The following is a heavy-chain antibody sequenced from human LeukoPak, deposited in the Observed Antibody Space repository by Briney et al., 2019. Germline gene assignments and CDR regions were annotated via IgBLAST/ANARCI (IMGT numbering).Heavy chain of an antibody. CDR3: ASPPSMVIGEYYFDY. J-gene: IGHJ4*02. CDR1: GGSISTSNYY. D-gene: IGHD3-10*01. Sequence: SETLSLTCTVSGGSISTSNYYWGWIRQPPGKGLEWIGNIFYSGSTYYSPSLKSRVTISLDTSRNQFSLKLNSVTAADTAVYYCASPPSMVIGEYYFDYWGQGTLVTVSS. CDR2: IFYSGST. V-gene: IGHV4-39*07.